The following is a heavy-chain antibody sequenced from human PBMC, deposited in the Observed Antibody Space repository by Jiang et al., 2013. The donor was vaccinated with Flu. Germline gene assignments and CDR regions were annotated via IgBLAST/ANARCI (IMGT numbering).Heavy chain of an antibody. J-gene: IGHJ4*01. CDR1: GFTFSSYG. D-gene: IGHD6-13*01. V-gene: IGHV3-33*01. CDR2: IWYDGSNK. CDR3: ARYSSSWYSLITENNNYFDY. Sequence: VQLLESGGGVVQPGRSLRLSCAASGFTFSSYGMHWVRQAPGKGLEWVAVIWYDGSNKYYADSVKGRFTISRDNSKNTLYLQMNSLRAEDTAVYYCARYSSSWYSLITENNNYFDYW.